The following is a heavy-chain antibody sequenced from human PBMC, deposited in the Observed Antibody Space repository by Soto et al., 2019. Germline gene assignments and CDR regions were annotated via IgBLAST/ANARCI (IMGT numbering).Heavy chain of an antibody. Sequence: GGSLRLSCAASGFTFSSYAMSWVRQAPGKGLEWVSAISGSGGSTYYADSVKGRFTISRDNSKNTLYLQMNSLRAEDTAVYYCAKDRMVRGVIINFLDYWGQGTLVTVSS. CDR2: ISGSGGST. D-gene: IGHD3-10*01. V-gene: IGHV3-23*01. CDR1: GFTFSSYA. J-gene: IGHJ4*02. CDR3: AKDRMVRGVIINFLDY.